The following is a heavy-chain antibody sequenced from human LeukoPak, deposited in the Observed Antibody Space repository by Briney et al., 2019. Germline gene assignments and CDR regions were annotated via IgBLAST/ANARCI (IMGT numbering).Heavy chain of an antibody. CDR2: INHSGST. CDR1: GGSFSGYY. D-gene: IGHD3-22*01. J-gene: IGHJ4*02. Sequence: SETLSLTCAVYGGSFSGYYWSWIRQPPGKGLGWIGEINHSGSTNYNPSFKSRVTISVDTSKNQFSLKLSSVTAADTAVYYCARHLTYYYDSSGYYVFDYWGQGTLVTVSS. V-gene: IGHV4-34*01. CDR3: ARHLTYYYDSSGYYVFDY.